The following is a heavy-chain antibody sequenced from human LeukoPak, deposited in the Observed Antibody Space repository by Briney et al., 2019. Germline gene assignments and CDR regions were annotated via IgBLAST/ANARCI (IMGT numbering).Heavy chain of an antibody. CDR2: IYYSGTT. CDR1: GDSISGYY. Sequence: SETLSLTCTVSGDSISGYYWSWIRQPPGKGLEWIGDIYYSGTTNYNPSLNSRVTISVDTSKNEASLKLSSVTAADTAVYYCARSRYNWNYYFDYWGQGNLVTVSS. J-gene: IGHJ4*02. V-gene: IGHV4-59*01. CDR3: ARSRYNWNYYFDY. D-gene: IGHD1-7*01.